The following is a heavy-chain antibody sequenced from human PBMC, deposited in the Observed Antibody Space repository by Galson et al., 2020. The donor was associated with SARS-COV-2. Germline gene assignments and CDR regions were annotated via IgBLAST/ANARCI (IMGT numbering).Heavy chain of an antibody. CDR1: GFTFSSYS. D-gene: IGHD5-18*01. CDR2: ISISSSYI. J-gene: IGHJ4*02. Sequence: GGSLRLSCAASGFTFSSYSMNWVRQAPGKGLEWVSSISISSSYIYYADSVKGRFTISRDNPKNSLYLQMNSLGAEDTAVYYCARDTAMVSTILFDYWGQGTLVTVSS. CDR3: ARDTAMVSTILFDY. V-gene: IGHV3-21*01.